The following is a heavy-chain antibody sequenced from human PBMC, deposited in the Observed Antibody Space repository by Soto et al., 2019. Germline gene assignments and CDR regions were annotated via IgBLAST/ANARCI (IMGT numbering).Heavy chain of an antibody. Sequence: HPGGSLRLSCAASGFTFSSYAMSWVRQAPGKGLEWVSAISGSGGSTYYADSVKGRFTISRDNSKNTLYLQMNSLRAEDTAVYYCAKEAHTIFGVVQLYNWFDPWGQGTLVTVSS. CDR1: GFTFSSYA. J-gene: IGHJ5*02. V-gene: IGHV3-23*01. D-gene: IGHD3-3*01. CDR3: AKEAHTIFGVVQLYNWFDP. CDR2: ISGSGGST.